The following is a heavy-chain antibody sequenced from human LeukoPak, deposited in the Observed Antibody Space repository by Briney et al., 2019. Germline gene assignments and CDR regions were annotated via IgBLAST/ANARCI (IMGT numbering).Heavy chain of an antibody. D-gene: IGHD2-21*01. V-gene: IGHV4-34*01. Sequence: SETLSLTCAVYGGSFSGYYWSWIRQPPGKGLEWIGEINHSGSTNYNPSLKSRVTISVDTSKNQFSLKLSSVTAADTAVYYCARIAVGWFDPWGQGTLVTVSS. J-gene: IGHJ5*02. CDR1: GGSFSGYY. CDR2: INHSGST. CDR3: ARIAVGWFDP.